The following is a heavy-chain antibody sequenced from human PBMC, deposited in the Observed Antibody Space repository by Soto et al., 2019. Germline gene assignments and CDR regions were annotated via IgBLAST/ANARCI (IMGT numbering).Heavy chain of an antibody. CDR1: GFTFSTYA. V-gene: IGHV3-23*01. Sequence: GVSLRLSCAASGFTFSTYAMSWVRQAPGKGLEWVSAISGSGGSTYYADSVKGRFTISRGNSKNTLYLQMNSLRAEDTALYYCAKSYSSNWYDYFDYWGQGTLVTVSS. D-gene: IGHD6-13*01. CDR3: AKSYSSNWYDYFDY. CDR2: ISGSGGST. J-gene: IGHJ4*02.